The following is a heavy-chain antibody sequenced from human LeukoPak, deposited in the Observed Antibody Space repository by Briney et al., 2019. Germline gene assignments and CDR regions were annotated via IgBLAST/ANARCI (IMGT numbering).Heavy chain of an antibody. CDR3: ARDIGSGYNLGCWFDP. CDR1: GFTFSSYS. Sequence: GSLRLSCAASGFTFSSYSMSWVRQAPGKGLEWVSAISGSGGSTYYADSVKGRFTISRDNSKNTLYLQMNSLRAEDTAVYYCARDIGSGYNLGCWFDPWGQGTLVTVSS. D-gene: IGHD5-24*01. V-gene: IGHV3-23*01. CDR2: ISGSGGST. J-gene: IGHJ5*02.